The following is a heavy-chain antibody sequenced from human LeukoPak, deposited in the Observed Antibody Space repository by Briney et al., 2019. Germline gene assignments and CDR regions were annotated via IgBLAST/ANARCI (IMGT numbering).Heavy chain of an antibody. V-gene: IGHV3-23*01. Sequence: GGSLRLSCAASGFTFSSYAMSWVRQLPGKGLEWVSTVTGTGGGTYYADSVKGRFTISRDNSKNTLSLQMNSLRAEDTALYYCAKDRGYASGTYYTSWGQGTLVTVSS. CDR2: VTGTGGGT. J-gene: IGHJ5*02. D-gene: IGHD3-10*01. CDR1: GFTFSSYA. CDR3: AKDRGYASGTYYTS.